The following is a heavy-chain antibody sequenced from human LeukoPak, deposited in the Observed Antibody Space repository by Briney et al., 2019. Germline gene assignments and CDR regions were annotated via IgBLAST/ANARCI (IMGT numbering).Heavy chain of an antibody. CDR2: ISGSGGST. D-gene: IGHD5-24*01. CDR1: GFTFSSYA. J-gene: IGHJ4*02. Sequence: GGSLRLSCAASGFTFSSYAMSWVRQAPGKGLEWVSLISGSGGSTDYADSVKGRFTISRDNSKNTLYLQMNSLRAEDTAVYYCAKGLERWLQSPFDYWGQGTLVTVSS. V-gene: IGHV3-23*01. CDR3: AKGLERWLQSPFDY.